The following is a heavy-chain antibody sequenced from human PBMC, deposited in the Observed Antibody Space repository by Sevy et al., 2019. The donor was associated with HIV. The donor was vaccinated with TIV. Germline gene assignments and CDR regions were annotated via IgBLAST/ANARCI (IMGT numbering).Heavy chain of an antibody. Sequence: GGSLRLSCKPSGFTFISYAMNWVRQAPGKGLEWVSTIYGSSGATYYGDSVKGRFTISRDNSKNTLYLQMNSLRTEDTAVYYCAGGRYASSGSFDAFDIWGQGTMVTVSS. V-gene: IGHV3-23*01. CDR1: GFTFISYA. D-gene: IGHD3-22*01. J-gene: IGHJ3*02. CDR2: IYGSSGAT. CDR3: AGGRYASSGSFDAFDI.